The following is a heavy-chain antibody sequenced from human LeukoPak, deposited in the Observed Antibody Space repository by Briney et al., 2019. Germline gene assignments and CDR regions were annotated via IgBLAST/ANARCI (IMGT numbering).Heavy chain of an antibody. D-gene: IGHD1-14*01. V-gene: IGHV4-59*01. J-gene: IGHJ3*02. Sequence: PSETLSLTCTVSGESISSFYWTWIRQPPGKGLEWIGYIYYSGSTNYNPSLKSRVTISVDTSKNQFSLKLSSVTAADTAVYYCAREAVSGAFDIWGQGTMVTVSS. CDR3: AREAVSGAFDI. CDR1: GESISSFY. CDR2: IYYSGST.